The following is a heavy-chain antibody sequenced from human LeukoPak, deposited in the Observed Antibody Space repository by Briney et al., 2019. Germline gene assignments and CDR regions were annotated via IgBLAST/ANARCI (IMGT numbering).Heavy chain of an antibody. CDR3: TTDPVLMVYATLNFDY. D-gene: IGHD2-8*01. J-gene: IGHJ4*02. CDR1: GFTFSNAW. V-gene: IGHV3-15*01. Sequence: NPGGSLRLSCAASGFTFSNAWMSWVRQAPGKGLEWVGRIKSKTDGGTTDYAAPVKGRFTISRDDSKNTLYLQMNSLKTEDTAVYYCTTDPVLMVYATLNFDYWGQGTLVTVSS. CDR2: IKSKTDGGTT.